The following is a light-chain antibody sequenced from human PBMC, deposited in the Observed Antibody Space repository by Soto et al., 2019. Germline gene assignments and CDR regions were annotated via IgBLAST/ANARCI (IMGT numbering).Light chain of an antibody. J-gene: IGKJ5*01. CDR1: QSISSKF. CDR2: GTS. V-gene: IGKV3-20*01. CDR3: HQYGGSPIT. Sequence: EIVLTQSPGTLSFSPGKRATLSGGTSQSISSKFLAWYQQKPGQAPRLLIYGTSIRATGIPDRFSGSGSATDFTLTISTLEPEDFAVYFCHQYGGSPITFGQGTRLEIK.